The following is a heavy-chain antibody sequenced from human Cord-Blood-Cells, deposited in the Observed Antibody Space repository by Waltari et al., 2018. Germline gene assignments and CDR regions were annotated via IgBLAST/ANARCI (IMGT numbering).Heavy chain of an antibody. J-gene: IGHJ4*02. D-gene: IGHD3-10*01. CDR1: GYTFTSYD. CDR2: LNPKSGNT. V-gene: IGHV1-8*03. CDR3: ARGLRGSGSYYFDY. Sequence: QVQLVQSGAEVKKPGASVKVSCKASGYTFTSYDINWVRQATGQGLGWMGWLNPKSGNTGYAQKFQGIVTITRNTSISTAYMELSSLRSEDTAVYYCARGLRGSGSYYFDYWGQGTLVTVSS.